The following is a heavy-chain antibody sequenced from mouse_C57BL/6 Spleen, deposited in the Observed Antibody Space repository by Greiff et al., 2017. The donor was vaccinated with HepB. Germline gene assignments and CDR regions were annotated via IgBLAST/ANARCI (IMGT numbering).Heavy chain of an antibody. D-gene: IGHD2-1*01. CDR3: ARKEDYRNYGAWFAY. V-gene: IGHV1-69*01. CDR1: GYTFTSYW. Sequence: QVQLQQPGAELVMPGASVKLSCKASGYTFTSYWMHWVKQRPGQGLEWIGEIDPSDSYTNYNQKFKGKSTLTVDKSSSTSYMQLSSLTSEDSAVYYGARKEDYRNYGAWFAYWGQGTLVTVSA. J-gene: IGHJ3*01. CDR2: IDPSDSYT.